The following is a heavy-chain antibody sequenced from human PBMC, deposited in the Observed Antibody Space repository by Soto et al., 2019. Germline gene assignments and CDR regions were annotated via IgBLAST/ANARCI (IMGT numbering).Heavy chain of an antibody. D-gene: IGHD4-17*01. Sequence: SETLSLTCTVSGGSISSGDYYWSWIRQPPGKGLEWIGYIYYSGSTYCNPSLKSRVTISVDTSKNQFSLKLSSVTAADTAVYYCARASRDYGDYVGYWGQGTLVTVSS. V-gene: IGHV4-30-4*01. CDR3: ARASRDYGDYVGY. CDR2: IYYSGST. CDR1: GGSISSGDYY. J-gene: IGHJ4*02.